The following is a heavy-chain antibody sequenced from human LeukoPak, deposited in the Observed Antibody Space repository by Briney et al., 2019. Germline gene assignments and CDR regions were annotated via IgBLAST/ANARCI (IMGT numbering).Heavy chain of an antibody. V-gene: IGHV3-23*01. CDR2: ISGSGGST. D-gene: IGHD6-13*01. Sequence: PGGSLRLSCAASRLIFSSYAMSWVRQAPGKGLEWVSGISGSGGSTYYADSVKGRFTISRDNSKNTLYLQMNSLGAEDTAAYFCAKIHWTTSSWPFDYWGQGTLVTVSS. CDR1: RLIFSSYA. J-gene: IGHJ4*02. CDR3: AKIHWTTSSWPFDY.